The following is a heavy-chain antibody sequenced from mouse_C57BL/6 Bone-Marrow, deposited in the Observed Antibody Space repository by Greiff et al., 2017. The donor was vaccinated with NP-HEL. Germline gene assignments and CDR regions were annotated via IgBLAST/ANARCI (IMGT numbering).Heavy chain of an antibody. V-gene: IGHV1-26*01. J-gene: IGHJ2*01. Sequence: VQLQQSGPELVKPGASVKISCKASGYTFTDYYMNWVKQSHGKSLEWIGDINPNNGGTSYNQKFKGKATLTVDQSSSTAYMELRSLTSEDSAVYYCARGYYGTFAYWGQGTTLTVSS. D-gene: IGHD1-1*01. CDR1: GYTFTDYY. CDR2: INPNNGGT. CDR3: ARGYYGTFAY.